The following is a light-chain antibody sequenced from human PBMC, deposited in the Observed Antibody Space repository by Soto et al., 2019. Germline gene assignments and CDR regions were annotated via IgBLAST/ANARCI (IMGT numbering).Light chain of an antibody. CDR2: GAS. Sequence: EIVLTQSPGSLSLSLGERATLSCKASQSVDSAFFAWYQQKPGQPPRLLMYGASRRATGIPDRFSGSGSGTDFTLTISRLEPEDFAVYYCQQYASSLTFGQGTKVEI. CDR1: QSVDSAF. J-gene: IGKJ1*01. CDR3: QQYASSLT. V-gene: IGKV3-20*01.